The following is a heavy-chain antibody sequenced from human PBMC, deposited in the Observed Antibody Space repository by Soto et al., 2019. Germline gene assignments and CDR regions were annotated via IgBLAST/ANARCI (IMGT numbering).Heavy chain of an antibody. CDR1: GGSISSGGYY. CDR2: IYYSGST. D-gene: IGHD3-9*01. Sequence: QVQLQESGPGLVKPSQTLSLTCTVSGGSISSGGYYWSWIRQHPGKGLEWIGYIYYSGSTYYNPSLTSRVTISVDPSKNQFSLKLSSVTAADTAVDYCARDVCGPVSLTNWGQGTLVTVSS. J-gene: IGHJ1*01. CDR3: ARDVCGPVSLTN. V-gene: IGHV4-31*03.